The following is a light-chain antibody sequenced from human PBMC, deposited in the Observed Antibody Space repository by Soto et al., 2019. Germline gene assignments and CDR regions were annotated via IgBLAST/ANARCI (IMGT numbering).Light chain of an antibody. CDR1: SDYNNYL. V-gene: IGLV9-49*01. CDR2: VGPGGIVG. J-gene: IGLJ1*01. Sequence: QSVLTQPPSASASLGASVTLTCTLSSDYNNYLVDWYQQRPGKGPRFVVRVGPGGIVGSKGDGIADRFSVSASGLNRFLSIKNIQEEDEGDYHCGADYGSGSNFVYVFGTGTKLTVL. CDR3: GADYGSGSNFVYV.